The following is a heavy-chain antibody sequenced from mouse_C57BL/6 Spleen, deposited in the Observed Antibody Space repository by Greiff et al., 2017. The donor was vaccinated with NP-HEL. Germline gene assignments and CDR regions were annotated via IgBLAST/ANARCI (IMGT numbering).Heavy chain of an antibody. J-gene: IGHJ2*01. D-gene: IGHD2-4*01. V-gene: IGHV1-52*01. CDR3: ARLYDYDDYFDY. Sequence: VQLQQPGAELVRPGSSVKLSCKASGYTFTSYWLHWVKQRPIQGLEWIGNIDPSDSETHYNQKFKDKATLTVDKSSSTAYMHLSSLTSEDSAVYYCARLYDYDDYFDYWGQGTTLTVSS. CDR1: GYTFTSYW. CDR2: IDPSDSET.